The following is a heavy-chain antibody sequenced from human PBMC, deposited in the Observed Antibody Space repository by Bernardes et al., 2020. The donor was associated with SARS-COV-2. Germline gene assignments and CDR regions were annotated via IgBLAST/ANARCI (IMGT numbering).Heavy chain of an antibody. V-gene: IGHV3-49*03. Sequence: GGSLRLSCAASGFTFSSYGMHWFRQAPGKGLEWVGFIRSKAYGGTTEYAASVKGRFTISRDDSKSIAYLQMNSLKTEDTAVYYCTRVLEQQLVRDNWFDPWGQGTLVTVSS. CDR2: IRSKAYGGTT. CDR1: GFTFSSYG. J-gene: IGHJ5*02. CDR3: TRVLEQQLVRDNWFDP. D-gene: IGHD6-13*01.